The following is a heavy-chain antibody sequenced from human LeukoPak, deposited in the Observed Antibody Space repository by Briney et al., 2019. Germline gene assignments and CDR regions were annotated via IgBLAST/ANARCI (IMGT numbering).Heavy chain of an antibody. D-gene: IGHD4-23*01. CDR3: ARSVASGGNSRLLDY. V-gene: IGHV4-59*01. Sequence: SETLSLTCTVSGGSISSYYWSWIRQPPGKGLEWIGYIYYSGSTNYNPSLKSRVTISVDTSENQFSLKLSSVTAADTAVYYCARSVASGGNSRLLDYWGQGTLVTVSS. CDR1: GGSISSYY. J-gene: IGHJ4*02. CDR2: IYYSGST.